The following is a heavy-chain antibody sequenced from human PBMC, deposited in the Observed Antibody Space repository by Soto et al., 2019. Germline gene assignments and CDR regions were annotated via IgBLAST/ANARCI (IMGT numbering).Heavy chain of an antibody. D-gene: IGHD3-3*01. Sequence: PGGSLRLSCAASGFTFSSYEMNWVRQAPGKGLEWVSYTSSSDSAIYYADSVKGRFTISRDNAKNSLYLQMNSLRAEDTAVYYCASLEMATMQGWGQGTLVTVSS. V-gene: IGHV3-48*03. J-gene: IGHJ4*02. CDR3: ASLEMATMQG. CDR2: TSSSDSAI. CDR1: GFTFSSYE.